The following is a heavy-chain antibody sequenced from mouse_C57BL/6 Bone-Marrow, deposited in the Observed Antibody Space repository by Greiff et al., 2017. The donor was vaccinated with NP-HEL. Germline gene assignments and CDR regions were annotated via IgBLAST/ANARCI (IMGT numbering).Heavy chain of an antibody. J-gene: IGHJ4*01. CDR3: ARGDYVSSRFGDARDY. D-gene: IGHD1-1*01. Sequence: QVQLQQSGAELVKPGASVKISCKASGYAFSSYWMTWVKERPGKGLEWIGQIYHGDGDTKYNGKFKGKATLSADKSSSTAYMQVSSLTSADSAVYYCARGDYVSSRFGDARDYWGQGTSVTVSS. CDR1: GYAFSSYW. CDR2: IYHGDGDT. V-gene: IGHV1-80*01.